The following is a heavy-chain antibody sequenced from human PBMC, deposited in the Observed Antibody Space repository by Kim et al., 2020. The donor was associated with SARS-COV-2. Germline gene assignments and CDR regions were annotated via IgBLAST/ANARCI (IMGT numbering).Heavy chain of an antibody. CDR3: ARDPPPYYDSSGYYS. V-gene: IGHV3-48*03. J-gene: IGHJ4*02. D-gene: IGHD3-22*01. Sequence: SLKGRFTISRDNAKNSLYLQVNSLRAEDTAVYYCARDPPPYYDSSGYYSWGQGTLVTVSS.